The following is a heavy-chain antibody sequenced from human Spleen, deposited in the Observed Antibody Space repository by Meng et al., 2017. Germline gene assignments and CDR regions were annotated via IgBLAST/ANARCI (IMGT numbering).Heavy chain of an antibody. D-gene: IGHD4-11*01. CDR1: GGSFSDYY. V-gene: IGHV4-34*02. CDR3: ARGPTTMAHDFDY. CDR2: INHSGST. J-gene: IGHJ4*02. Sequence: VQLTQWGAGLFKPSETLSLPCVVSGGSFSDYYWRWIRQLPGKGLEWIGEINHSGSTNYNPSLESRATISVDTSQNNLSLKLSSVTAADSAVYYCARGPTTMAHDFDYWGQGTLVTVSS.